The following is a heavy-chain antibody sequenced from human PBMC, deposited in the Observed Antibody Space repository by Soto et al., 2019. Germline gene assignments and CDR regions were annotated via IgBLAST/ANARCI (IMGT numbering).Heavy chain of an antibody. CDR3: ARGSVGGDIVVVPAADYYYYMDV. CDR1: GYTFTSYY. J-gene: IGHJ6*03. V-gene: IGHV1-46*01. Sequence: ASVKVSCKASGYTFTSYYMHWVRQAPGQGLEWMGIMNPNSGNTSYAQKFQGRVTMTRNTSISTAYMELSSLRSEDTAVYYCARGSVGGDIVVVPAADYYYYMDVWGKGTTVTVSS. D-gene: IGHD2-2*01. CDR2: MNPNSGNT.